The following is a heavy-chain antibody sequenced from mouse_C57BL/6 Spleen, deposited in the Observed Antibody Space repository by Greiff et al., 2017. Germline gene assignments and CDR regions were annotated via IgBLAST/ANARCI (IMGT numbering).Heavy chain of an antibody. CDR3: ASPLWYLQGAMDY. Sequence: QVQLKQPGTELVKPGASVKLSCKASGYTFTSYWMHWVKQRPGQGLEWIGNINPSNGGTNYNEKFKSKATLTVDKSSSTAYMQLSSLTSEDSAVYYCASPLWYLQGAMDYWGQGTSVTVSS. V-gene: IGHV1-53*01. CDR1: GYTFTSYW. J-gene: IGHJ4*01. D-gene: IGHD2-1*01. CDR2: INPSNGGT.